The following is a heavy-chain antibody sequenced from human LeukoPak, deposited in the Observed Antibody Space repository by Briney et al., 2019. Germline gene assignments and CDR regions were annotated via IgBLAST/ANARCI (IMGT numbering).Heavy chain of an antibody. CDR3: ASPEGEYSSSQFDC. D-gene: IGHD6-6*01. Sequence: GASVKVSCKASGGTFSSYAISWVRQAPGQGLEWMGGIIPIFGTANYAQKFQGRVTITTDESTSTAYMELSSLRSEDTAVYYCASPEGEYSSSQFDCWGQGTLVTVSS. J-gene: IGHJ4*02. V-gene: IGHV1-69*05. CDR1: GGTFSSYA. CDR2: IIPIFGTA.